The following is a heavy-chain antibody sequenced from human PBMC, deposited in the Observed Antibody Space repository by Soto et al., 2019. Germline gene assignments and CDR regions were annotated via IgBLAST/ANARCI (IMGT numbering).Heavy chain of an antibody. J-gene: IGHJ4*02. CDR3: ARRGSGSYYDY. D-gene: IGHD1-26*01. CDR2: ISGSGGST. CDR1: GFTFSSYA. V-gene: IGHV3-23*01. Sequence: EVQLLESGGGLVQPGGSLRLSCAASGFTFSSYAMRWVRQVPGKGLEWVSAISGSGGSTYYADSVKGRFTISRDNSKNPRYLQMNSLRAEDTAVYYCARRGSGSYYDYWGQGTLVTVSS.